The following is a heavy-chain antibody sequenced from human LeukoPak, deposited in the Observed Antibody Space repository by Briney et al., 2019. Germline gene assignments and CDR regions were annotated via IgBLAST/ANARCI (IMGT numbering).Heavy chain of an antibody. D-gene: IGHD6-13*01. CDR2: IYYSGST. Sequence: ASETLSLTCTVSGGSISSSSYYWGWIRQPPGKGLEWIGSIYYSGSTYYNPSLKSRVTISVDTSKNQFSLKLSSVTAADTAVYYCARIAAAGIYYYYYMDVWGKGTTVTISS. CDR3: ARIAAAGIYYYYYMDV. CDR1: GGSISSSSYY. V-gene: IGHV4-39*01. J-gene: IGHJ6*03.